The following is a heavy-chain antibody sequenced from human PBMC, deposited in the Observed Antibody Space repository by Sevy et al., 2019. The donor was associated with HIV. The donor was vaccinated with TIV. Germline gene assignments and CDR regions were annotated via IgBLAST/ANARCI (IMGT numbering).Heavy chain of an antibody. D-gene: IGHD4-17*01. J-gene: IGHJ6*02. Sequence: GGSLRLSCAASGFNFSSYWMHWVRQAPGKGLVWVSRISSDGSITNYADPVKGRFTFSRDNAKNTVYLQMNSLRVEDTALYYCARAESVSTRNAMDVWGQGTTVTVSS. CDR2: ISSDGSIT. CDR3: ARAESVSTRNAMDV. CDR1: GFNFSSYW. V-gene: IGHV3-74*01.